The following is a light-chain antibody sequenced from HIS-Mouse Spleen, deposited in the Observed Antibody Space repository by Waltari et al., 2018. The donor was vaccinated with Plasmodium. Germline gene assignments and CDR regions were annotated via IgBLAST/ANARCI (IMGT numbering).Light chain of an antibody. CDR2: YKSDSDK. V-gene: IGLV5-45*03. Sequence: QAVLTQPSSLSASPGASASLTRPLSSGINVGTYRIYWYQQKPGSPPQYRLRYKSDSDKQQGSGVPSRFSGSKDASANAGILLISGLQSEDEADYYCMIWHSSAWVFGGGTKLTVL. J-gene: IGLJ3*02. CDR3: MIWHSSAWV. CDR1: SGINVGTYR.